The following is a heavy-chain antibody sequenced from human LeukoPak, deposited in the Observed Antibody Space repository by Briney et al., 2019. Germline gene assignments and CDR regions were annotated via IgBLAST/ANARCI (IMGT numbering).Heavy chain of an antibody. Sequence: GGSLRLSCAASGFTFSSYAMSWVRQAPGNWPEWVSAISGSGGSTYYAGSGKGRVTISRDNSKNTQYLQMNSLRAEDTAVYYCAKDRCSSTSCYPTYYYYYGMDVWGKGTTVTVSS. D-gene: IGHD2-2*01. CDR3: AKDRCSSTSCYPTYYYYYGMDV. CDR1: GFTFSSYA. CDR2: ISGSGGST. J-gene: IGHJ6*04. V-gene: IGHV3-23*01.